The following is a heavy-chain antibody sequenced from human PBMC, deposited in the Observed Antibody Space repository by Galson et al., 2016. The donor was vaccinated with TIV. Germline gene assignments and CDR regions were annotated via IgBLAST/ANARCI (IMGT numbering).Heavy chain of an antibody. CDR2: IYHSGST. J-gene: IGHJ4*02. D-gene: IGHD2-15*01. V-gene: IGHV4-31*03. CDR3: ARDQDSGAYFDY. Sequence: TLSLTCTVSGGSISSNGIFWSWIRQHPGKGLEWIGYIYHSGSTHYNPSLKSRVAMSVDKSKNQFSLTLTSVTAADTAVYYCARDQDSGAYFDYWGQGILVTVSS. CDR1: GGSISSNGIF.